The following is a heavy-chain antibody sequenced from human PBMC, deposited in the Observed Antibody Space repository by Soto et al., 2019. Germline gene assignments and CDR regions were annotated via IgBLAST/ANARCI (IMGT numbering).Heavy chain of an antibody. J-gene: IGHJ4*02. CDR1: GVIFNTYG. Sequence: GGSLRLSCEASGVIFNTYGMHWVRQAPGKGLEWVAIISFDGSKTYYADFVKGRFTISRDNSKNTLYLQMNSLRREDTAVYYCAKIRLPFCYDACPPDHWGQGTLVTVSS. D-gene: IGHD3-16*01. CDR3: AKIRLPFCYDACPPDH. V-gene: IGHV3-30*18. CDR2: ISFDGSKT.